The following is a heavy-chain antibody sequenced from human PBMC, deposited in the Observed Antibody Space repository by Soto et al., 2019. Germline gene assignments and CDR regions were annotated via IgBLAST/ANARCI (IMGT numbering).Heavy chain of an antibody. V-gene: IGHV4-34*01. J-gene: IGHJ6*02. CDR3: ARGGLPAFGPRAYYYGMDV. CDR1: GGSFSGYY. CDR2: INHSGST. D-gene: IGHD2-2*01. Sequence: PSETLSLTCAVYGGSFSGYYWSWIRQPPGKGLEWIGEINHSGSTNYNPSLKSRVTISVDTSKNQFSLKLSSVTAADTAVYYCARGGLPAFGPRAYYYGMDVWGQGTTVTVSS.